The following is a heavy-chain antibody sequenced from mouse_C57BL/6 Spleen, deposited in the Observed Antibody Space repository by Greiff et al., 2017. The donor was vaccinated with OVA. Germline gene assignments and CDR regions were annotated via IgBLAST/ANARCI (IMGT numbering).Heavy chain of an antibody. V-gene: IGHV1-54*01. D-gene: IGHD2-4*01. CDR3: AREGLRRRFAY. CDR1: GYAFTNYL. Sequence: VKLMESGAELVRPGTSVKVSCKASGYAFTNYLIEWVKQRPGQGLEWIGVINPGSGGTNYNEKFKGKATLTADKSSSTAYMQLSSLTSEDSAVYFCAREGLRRRFAYWGQGTLVTVSA. J-gene: IGHJ3*01. CDR2: INPGSGGT.